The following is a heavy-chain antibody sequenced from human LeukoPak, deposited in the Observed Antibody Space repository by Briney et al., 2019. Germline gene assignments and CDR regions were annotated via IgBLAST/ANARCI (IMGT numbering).Heavy chain of an antibody. V-gene: IGHV3-23*01. CDR3: ARTDPILTGYYLGSFDY. J-gene: IGHJ4*02. CDR1: GFTFSSYG. D-gene: IGHD3-9*01. Sequence: GGSLRLSCAASGFTFSSYGMSWVRQAPGKGLEGVSAISGSGGSTYYADSVKGRFTISRDNAKNSLYLQINSLRAEDTAVYYCARTDPILTGYYLGSFDYWGQGTLVTVSS. CDR2: ISGSGGST.